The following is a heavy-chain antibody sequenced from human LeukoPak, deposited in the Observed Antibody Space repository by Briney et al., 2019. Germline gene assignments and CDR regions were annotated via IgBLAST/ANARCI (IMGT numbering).Heavy chain of an antibody. D-gene: IGHD6-6*01. V-gene: IGHV4-59*08. CDR3: ATYSSSSRG. CDR2: IYYSGST. Sequence: SETLSLTCTVSGGSISSYYWSWIRQPPGKGLEWIGYIYYSGSTNYNPSLKSRVTISVDTSKNQFSLKLSSVTAADTAVYYCATYSSSSRGWGQGTLITVSS. CDR1: GGSISSYY. J-gene: IGHJ4*02.